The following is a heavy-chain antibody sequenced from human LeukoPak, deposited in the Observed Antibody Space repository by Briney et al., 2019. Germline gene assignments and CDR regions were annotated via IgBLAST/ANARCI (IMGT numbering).Heavy chain of an antibody. V-gene: IGHV3-53*01. CDR2: LYSGGST. CDR3: AREAIGISRRGGFDI. J-gene: IGHJ3*02. Sequence: GGSLRLSCAASGFTVSSNYMSWVRQAPGKGLEWVSVLYSGGSTYYADSVKGRFIISRDNSKNTLYLQMNSLRAEDTAVYYCAREAIGISRRGGFDIWGQGTMVTVSS. CDR1: GFTVSSNY. D-gene: IGHD2/OR15-2a*01.